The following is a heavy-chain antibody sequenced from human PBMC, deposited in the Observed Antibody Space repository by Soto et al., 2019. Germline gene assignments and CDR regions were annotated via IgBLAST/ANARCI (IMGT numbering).Heavy chain of an antibody. D-gene: IGHD5-12*01. Sequence: SVKVSCKASGGTFSSYAISWVRQAPGQGLEWMGGIIPIFGTANYAQKFQGRVTITEDTSTDTAYMELSSLRSEDTAVYYCATLLWDGYNYYWGQGTLVTVSS. CDR2: IIPIFGTA. CDR3: ATLLWDGYNYY. J-gene: IGHJ4*02. V-gene: IGHV1-69*06. CDR1: GGTFSSYA.